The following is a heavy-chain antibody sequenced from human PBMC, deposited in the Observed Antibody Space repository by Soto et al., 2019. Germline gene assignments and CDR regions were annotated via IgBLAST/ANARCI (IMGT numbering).Heavy chain of an antibody. CDR3: AKDRFSSGWKFDY. V-gene: IGHV3-23*01. Sequence: GGSLRLSCAASGFTFSSYAMSWVRQAPGKGLEWISTISGSGGSTYYADSVKGRFTISRDNSKNTLYLQMNSLRAEDTAVYYCAKDRFSSGWKFDYWGQGTLVTVSS. J-gene: IGHJ4*02. CDR2: ISGSGGST. D-gene: IGHD6-19*01. CDR1: GFTFSSYA.